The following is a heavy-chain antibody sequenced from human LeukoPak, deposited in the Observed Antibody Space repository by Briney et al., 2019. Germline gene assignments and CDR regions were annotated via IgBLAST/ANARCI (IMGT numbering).Heavy chain of an antibody. CDR3: ATSGSYYRFEY. D-gene: IGHD1-26*01. V-gene: IGHV3-7*05. Sequence: GGSLRLSCAASGFTFSNYWMSWVRQAPGKGLEWVANIKQDGSEKYYADSVKSRFTISRDNAKSSLYLQLNSLRVEDTAVYHCATSGSYYRFEYWGQGTLVTVSS. CDR2: IKQDGSEK. J-gene: IGHJ4*02. CDR1: GFTFSNYW.